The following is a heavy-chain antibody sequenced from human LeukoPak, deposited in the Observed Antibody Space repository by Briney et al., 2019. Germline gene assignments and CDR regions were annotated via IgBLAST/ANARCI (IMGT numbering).Heavy chain of an antibody. D-gene: IGHD3-3*01. CDR1: GFTFSSYS. J-gene: IGHJ4*02. CDR2: MSSGGRYI. Sequence: PGGSLRLSCAASGFTFSSYSMTWVRQAPGKGLEWVSSMSSGGRYINYADSVRGRFTITRDNAKNSLYLLMNSLRAEDTSVYYCARDRPTGASRLFVVQWGQGTLVTVSS. V-gene: IGHV3-21*01. CDR3: ARDRPTGASRLFVVQ.